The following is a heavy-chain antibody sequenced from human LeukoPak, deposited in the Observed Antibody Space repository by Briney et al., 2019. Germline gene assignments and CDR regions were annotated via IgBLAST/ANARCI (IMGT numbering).Heavy chain of an antibody. D-gene: IGHD3-16*01. Sequence: TGGSLRLSCTVSGFTVSSNSMSWVRQAPGKGLEWVSFIYSDNTHYSDSVKGRFTISRDNSKNTLYLQMNSLRAEDTAVYYCAKRRSRNMITFGGVENWFDPWGQGTLVTVSS. CDR2: IYSDNT. CDR3: AKRRSRNMITFGGVENWFDP. CDR1: GFTVSSNS. V-gene: IGHV3-66*03. J-gene: IGHJ5*02.